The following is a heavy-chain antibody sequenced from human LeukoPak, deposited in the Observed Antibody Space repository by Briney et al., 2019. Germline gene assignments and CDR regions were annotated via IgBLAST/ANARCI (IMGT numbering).Heavy chain of an antibody. CDR2: INHSGST. V-gene: IGHV4-34*01. D-gene: IGHD4-17*01. Sequence: PSETLSLTCAVYGGSFSGYYWSWIRQPPGKGLEWIGEINHSGSTNYNPSLKSRVTISVDTSKNQFSLKLSSVTAANTDVYYCARGGEGWVFDYWGQGTLVTVSS. CDR1: GGSFSGYY. CDR3: ARGGEGWVFDY. J-gene: IGHJ4*02.